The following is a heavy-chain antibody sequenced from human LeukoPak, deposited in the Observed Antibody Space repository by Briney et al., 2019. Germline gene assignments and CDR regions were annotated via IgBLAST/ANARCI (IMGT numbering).Heavy chain of an antibody. CDR1: GFTFSSYA. J-gene: IGHJ4*02. CDR2: ISGSGGST. V-gene: IGHV3-23*01. D-gene: IGHD2-15*01. CDR3: AKAQAGAYCSGGSCYKYYFDY. Sequence: GSLRLSCAASGFTFSSYAMSWVRQAPGKGLEWVSAISGSGGSTYYADPVKGRFTISRDNSKNTLYLQTNSLRAEDTAVYYCAKAQAGAYCSGGSCYKYYFDYWGQGTLVTVSS.